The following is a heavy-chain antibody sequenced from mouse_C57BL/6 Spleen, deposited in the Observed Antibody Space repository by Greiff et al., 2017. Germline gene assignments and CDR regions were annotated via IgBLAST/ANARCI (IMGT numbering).Heavy chain of an antibody. D-gene: IGHD2-2*01. CDR3: ARGTMVTTSYFDY. V-gene: IGHV1-50*01. Sequence: QVQLKQPGAELVKPGASVKLSCKASGYTFTSYWMQWVKQRPGQGLEWIGEIDPSDSYTNYNQKFKGKATLTVDTSSSTAYMQRSSLTSEDSAVYYCARGTMVTTSYFDYWGQGTTLTVSS. J-gene: IGHJ2*01. CDR1: GYTFTSYW. CDR2: IDPSDSYT.